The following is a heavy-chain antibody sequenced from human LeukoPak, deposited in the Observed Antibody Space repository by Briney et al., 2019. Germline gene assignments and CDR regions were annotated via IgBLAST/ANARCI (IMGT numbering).Heavy chain of an antibody. CDR1: AYTFTDYY. CDR2: VDPEDGET. Sequence: ASVKISCKVSAYTFTDYYMHWVQQAPGKGLEWMGLVDPEDGETIYAEKFQGRVTITADTSTDTAYMELSSLRSEDTAVYYCATDVRQGNKYYYYMDVWGKGTTVTVSS. V-gene: IGHV1-69-2*01. D-gene: IGHD1/OR15-1a*01. CDR3: ATDVRQGNKYYYYMDV. J-gene: IGHJ6*03.